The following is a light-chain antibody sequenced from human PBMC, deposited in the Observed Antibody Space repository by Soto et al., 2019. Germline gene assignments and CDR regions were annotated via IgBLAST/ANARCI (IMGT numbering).Light chain of an antibody. CDR3: QSYDNSNQI. CDR2: EDN. CDR1: SGSIGSNY. V-gene: IGLV6-57*04. J-gene: IGLJ2*01. Sequence: NFMLTQPHSVSESPGKTVTISCTRSSGSIGSNYVQWYQQRPGSAPTTIIYEDNRRPYGVPDRFSGSSDSSSNSASLTISGLQTEYEDDSYCQSYDNSNQIFGGGTKLTVL.